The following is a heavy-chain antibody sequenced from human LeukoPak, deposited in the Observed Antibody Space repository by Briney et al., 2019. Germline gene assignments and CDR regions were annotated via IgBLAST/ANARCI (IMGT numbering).Heavy chain of an antibody. V-gene: IGHV4-4*07. Sequence: SETLSLTCTVSGGSITNYYWSWIRQPAGKGLEWIGRIYTRGSTNYNPSLKSRVTMSVDTSKNQFSRKLSSVTAADTAVYYCARGRYCSADICSGGDAFDIWGQGTMVSVSS. D-gene: IGHD2-15*01. CDR2: IYTRGST. CDR3: ARGRYCSADICSGGDAFDI. CDR1: GGSITNYY. J-gene: IGHJ3*02.